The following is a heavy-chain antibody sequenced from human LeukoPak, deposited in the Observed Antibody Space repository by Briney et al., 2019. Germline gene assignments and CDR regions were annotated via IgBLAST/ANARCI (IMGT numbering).Heavy chain of an antibody. D-gene: IGHD3-22*01. J-gene: IGHJ3*02. CDR3: AKVPEEYYYDSSGYYYVPGAFDI. Sequence: PGGSLRLSCAASGFTFSSYGMSWVRQAPGKGLEWVSAISGSGGSTYYADSVKGRFTISRDNSKNTLYLQMNSLRAEDTAVYYCAKVPEEYYYDSSGYYYVPGAFDIWGQGTMVTVSS. CDR2: ISGSGGST. V-gene: IGHV3-23*01. CDR1: GFTFSSYG.